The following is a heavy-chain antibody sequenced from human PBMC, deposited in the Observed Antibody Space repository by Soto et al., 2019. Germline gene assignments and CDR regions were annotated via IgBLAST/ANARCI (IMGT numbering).Heavy chain of an antibody. CDR2: INSDGSIT. CDR3: ARGIKCCYCVDV. Sequence: EVQLVESGGDLVQPGGSLRVSCAVSGFTFSSFWMHWVRQDPGKGLVWVSRINSDGSITNYADSVKGRFTISRDNAKNTVYMQMTSLRGEDSAVYYGARGIKCCYCVDVWGQGNTVTVSS. V-gene: IGHV3-74*01. CDR1: GFTFSSFW. D-gene: IGHD1-20*01. J-gene: IGHJ6*02.